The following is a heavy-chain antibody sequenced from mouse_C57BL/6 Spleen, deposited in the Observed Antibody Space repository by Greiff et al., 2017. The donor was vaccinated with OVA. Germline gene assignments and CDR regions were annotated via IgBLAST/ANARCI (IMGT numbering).Heavy chain of an antibody. D-gene: IGHD2-2*01. J-gene: IGHJ3*01. V-gene: IGHV1-15*01. Sequence: QVQLKESGAELVRPGASVTLSCKASGYTFTDYEMHWVKQTPVHGLEWIGAIDPETGGTAYNQKFKGKAILTADKSSSTAYMELRSLTSEDSAVYYCTRMVRAYWGQGTLVTVSA. CDR3: TRMVRAY. CDR1: GYTFTDYE. CDR2: IDPETGGT.